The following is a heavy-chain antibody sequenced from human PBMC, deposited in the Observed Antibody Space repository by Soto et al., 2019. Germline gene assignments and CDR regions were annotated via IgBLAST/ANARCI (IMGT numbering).Heavy chain of an antibody. J-gene: IGHJ6*02. D-gene: IGHD3-10*01. CDR3: ARATRTPRNYYGSGSYGMDV. CDR1: GGSISRYY. CDR2: IYYSGST. V-gene: IGHV4-59*01. Sequence: SETLSLTCTVSGGSISRYYWSWIRQPPGKGLEWIGYIYYSGSTNYNPSLKSRVIISVDTSKNQFSLKLSSVTAADTAVYYCARATRTPRNYYGSGSYGMDVWGQGTTVTVSS.